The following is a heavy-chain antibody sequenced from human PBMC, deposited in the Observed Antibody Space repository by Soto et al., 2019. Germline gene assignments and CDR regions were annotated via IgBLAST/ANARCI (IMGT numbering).Heavy chain of an antibody. D-gene: IGHD3-9*01. CDR2: IYYSGST. CDR1: GGSISSYF. CDR3: ARRYGAGFDY. J-gene: IGHJ4*01. Sequence: QVELQESGPGLVKPSETLSLTCTVSGGSISSYFWSWIRRPPGKGLEWIGYIYYSGSTNYNPSFKSRVTISVDTSKSQFSPKVSSVTASDTAVYYCARRYGAGFDYWGHGTLVTVSS. V-gene: IGHV4-59*01.